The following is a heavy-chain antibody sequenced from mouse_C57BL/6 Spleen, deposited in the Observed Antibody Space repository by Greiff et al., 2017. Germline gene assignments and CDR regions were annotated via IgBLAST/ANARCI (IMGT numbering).Heavy chain of an antibody. CDR1: GYAFTNYL. CDR2: INPGSGGT. CDR3: ARFLFDY. J-gene: IGHJ2*01. V-gene: IGHV1-54*01. Sequence: QVQLKESGAELVRPGTSVKVSCKASGYAFTNYLVEWVKQRPGQGLEWIGVINPGSGGTNYNEKFKGKATLTADKSSSTAYMQLSSLTSEDSAVYFCARFLFDYWGQGTTLTVSS.